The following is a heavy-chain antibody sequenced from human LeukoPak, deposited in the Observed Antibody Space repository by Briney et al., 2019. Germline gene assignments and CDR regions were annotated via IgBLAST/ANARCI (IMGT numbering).Heavy chain of an antibody. CDR3: ARGPNRRIAVAHYYYYMDV. V-gene: IGHV4-34*01. CDR1: GGSISSYY. CDR2: INHSGST. D-gene: IGHD6-19*01. Sequence: SETLSLTCTVSGGSISSYYWSWIRQPPGKGLEWIGEINHSGSTNYNPSLKSRVTISVDTSKNQFSLKLSSVAAADTAVYYCARGPNRRIAVAHYYYYMDVWGKGTTVTVSS. J-gene: IGHJ6*03.